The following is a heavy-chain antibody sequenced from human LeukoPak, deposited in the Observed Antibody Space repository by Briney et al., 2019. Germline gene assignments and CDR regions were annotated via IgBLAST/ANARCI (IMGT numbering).Heavy chain of an antibody. CDR1: GYSVISNY. D-gene: IGHD6-6*01. CDR3: AGVPPFYSSSSIWFDP. J-gene: IGHJ5*02. Sequence: GASVKVSCKASGYSVISNYIHWVRQAPGQGLEWMAIMNPNSGSTNYAQKFQGRVTMTRDTSTSTVYMELSSLTSDDTAVYYCAGVPPFYSSSSIWFDPWGQGTLVTVSS. V-gene: IGHV1-46*01. CDR2: MNPNSGST.